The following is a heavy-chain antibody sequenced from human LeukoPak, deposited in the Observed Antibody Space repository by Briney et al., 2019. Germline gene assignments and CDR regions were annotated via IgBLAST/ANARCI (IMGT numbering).Heavy chain of an antibody. CDR3: AKGGASVTRYVDY. J-gene: IGHJ4*02. Sequence: GGSLRLSCEASGFSFAYYGMHWVRQAPGKGLEWVAVISYDGRNKYYADSVKGRFTLSRDNSQNTLYLQMNSLRPEDTAVYYCAKGGASVTRYVDYWGQGTLVTVSS. V-gene: IGHV3-30*18. D-gene: IGHD4-17*01. CDR1: GFSFAYYG. CDR2: ISYDGRNK.